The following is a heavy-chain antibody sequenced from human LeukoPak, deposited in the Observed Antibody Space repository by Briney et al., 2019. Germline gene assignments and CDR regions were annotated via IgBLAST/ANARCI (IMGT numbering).Heavy chain of an antibody. J-gene: IGHJ4*02. CDR1: GYTFTSYA. V-gene: IGHV7-4-1*02. CDR3: ASQGAYYYDSSGLTGGY. Sequence: ASVKVSCKASGYTFTSYAMNWVRQAPGQGLEWMGWTNTNTGNPTYAQGFTGRFVFSLDTSVSTAYLQISSLKAEDTAVYYCASQGAYYYDSSGLTGGYWGQGTLVTVSS. D-gene: IGHD3-22*01. CDR2: TNTNTGNP.